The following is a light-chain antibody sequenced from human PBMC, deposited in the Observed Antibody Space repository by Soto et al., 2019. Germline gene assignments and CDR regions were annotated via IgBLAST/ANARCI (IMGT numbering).Light chain of an antibody. V-gene: IGLV1-51*01. J-gene: IGLJ2*01. CDR1: SSNIGNNY. Sequence: QAVVTQPPSVSAAPGQKDTISCSGSSSNIGNNYVSWYQQLPGTAPKLLIYDNNKRPSGIPDRFSGSKSGTSATLGITGLQTGDEADYYCGTWDSSLSAVVFGGGTKLTVL. CDR3: GTWDSSLSAVV. CDR2: DNN.